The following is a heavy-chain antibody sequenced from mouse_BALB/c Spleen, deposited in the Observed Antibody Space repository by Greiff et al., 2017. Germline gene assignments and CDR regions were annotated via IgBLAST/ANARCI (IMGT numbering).Heavy chain of an antibody. CDR1: GYTFTSYT. D-gene: IGHD2-4*01. V-gene: IGHV1-4*02. Sequence: QVQLKQSAAELARPGASVKMSCKASGYTFTSYTMHWVKQRPGQGLEWIGYINPSSGYTEYNQKFKDKTTLTADKSSSTAYMQLSSLTSEDSAVYYCAISGGLPHYYAMDYWGQGTSVTVSS. CDR3: AISGGLPHYYAMDY. CDR2: INPSSGYT. J-gene: IGHJ4*01.